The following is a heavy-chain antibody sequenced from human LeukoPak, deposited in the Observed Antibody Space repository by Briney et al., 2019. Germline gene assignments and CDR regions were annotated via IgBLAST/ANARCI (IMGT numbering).Heavy chain of an antibody. CDR2: INHSGST. J-gene: IGHJ4*02. CDR3: ARVHYYDSSGSLDY. CDR1: GFTFSDYY. D-gene: IGHD3-22*01. Sequence: GSLRLSCAASGFTFSDYYMSWIRQPPGKGLEWIGEINHSGSTNYNPSLKSRVTMSVDTSKNQFSLKLSSVAAADTAVYYCARVHYYDSSGSLDYWGQGTLVTVSS. V-gene: IGHV4-34*01.